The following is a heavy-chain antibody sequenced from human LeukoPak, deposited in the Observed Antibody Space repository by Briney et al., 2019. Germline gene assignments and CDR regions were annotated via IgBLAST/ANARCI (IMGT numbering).Heavy chain of an antibody. V-gene: IGHV4-39*07. Sequence: SETLSLTCTVSGGSISSSSYSWGWIRQPPGKGLEWIGSIYYSGSTYYNPSLKSRVTISVDTSKNQFSLKLSSVTAADTAVYYCAISNGKRGRTYFDYWGQGTLVTVSS. CDR1: GGSISSSSYS. J-gene: IGHJ4*02. D-gene: IGHD3-16*01. CDR2: IYYSGST. CDR3: AISNGKRGRTYFDY.